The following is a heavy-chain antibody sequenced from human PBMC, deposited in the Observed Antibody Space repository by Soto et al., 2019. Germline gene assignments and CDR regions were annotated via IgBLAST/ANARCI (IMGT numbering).Heavy chain of an antibody. CDR1: GFTFSSYW. Sequence: GGSLRLSCAASGFTFSSYWMHWVRQAPGKGLVWVSHINPDGSSALYADIVKGRFTISRDNAKNTLYLQMNSLRAEDTAVYYCARDPESSIPIDYWGQGTLVTVSS. CDR3: ARDPESSIPIDY. V-gene: IGHV3-74*01. J-gene: IGHJ4*02. D-gene: IGHD2-21*01. CDR2: INPDGSSA.